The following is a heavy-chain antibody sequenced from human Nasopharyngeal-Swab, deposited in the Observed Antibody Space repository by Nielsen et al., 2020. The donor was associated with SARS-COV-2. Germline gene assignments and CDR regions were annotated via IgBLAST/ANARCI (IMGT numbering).Heavy chain of an antibody. CDR1: GLTFSTYT. D-gene: IGHD4-11*01. CDR2: MNGNGFNK. CDR3: AKLTTTTLTSYY. V-gene: IGHV3-23*01. Sequence: GESLKISCAVSGLTFSTYTMSWVRQAPGKGLEWVSTMNGNGFNKDYADSVRGRFTISRDNSNKTLYLQMTSLRADDTAMYYCAKLTTTTLTSYYWGRGTRVTVSS. J-gene: IGHJ4*02.